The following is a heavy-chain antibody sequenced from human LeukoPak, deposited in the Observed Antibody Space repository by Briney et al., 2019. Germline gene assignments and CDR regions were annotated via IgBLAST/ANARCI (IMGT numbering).Heavy chain of an antibody. Sequence: PGGSLRLSCAASGFTFSSYDMHWVRQATGKGLEWVSAIGTAGDTYYPGSVKGRFTISRENAKNSLYLQMNSLRAGDTAVYYCARHSYYYDSSGYYTVYDAFDIWGQGTMVTVSS. V-gene: IGHV3-13*01. J-gene: IGHJ3*02. CDR3: ARHSYYYDSSGYYTVYDAFDI. CDR1: GFTFSSYD. D-gene: IGHD3-22*01. CDR2: IGTAGDT.